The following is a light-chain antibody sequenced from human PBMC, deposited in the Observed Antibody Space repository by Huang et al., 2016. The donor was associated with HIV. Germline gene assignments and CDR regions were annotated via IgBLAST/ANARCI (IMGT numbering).Light chain of an antibody. J-gene: IGKJ4*01. CDR3: QQRSNWPLT. V-gene: IGKV3-11*01. CDR1: QSIGTY. Sequence: EIVLTQSPVTLSLSPGQRATLSCRASQSIGTYLAWYQQKPGQAPRLLIYDASNRATGIPARFSGSGSGTDFTLTITNLDPEDFAVYYCQQRSNWPLTFGGGTKVDIK. CDR2: DAS.